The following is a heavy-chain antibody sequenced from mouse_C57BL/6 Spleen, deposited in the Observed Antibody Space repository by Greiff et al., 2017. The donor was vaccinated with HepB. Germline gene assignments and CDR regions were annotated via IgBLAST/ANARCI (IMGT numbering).Heavy chain of an antibody. J-gene: IGHJ4*01. CDR2: IYPGDGDT. CDR1: GYAFSSYW. D-gene: IGHD2-4*01. CDR3: GRGGDYGTMDY. V-gene: IGHV1-80*01. Sequence: VQVVESGAELVKPGASVKISCKASGYAFSSYWMNWVKQRPGKGLEWIGQIYPGDGDTNYNGKFKGKATLTAEKSSSTAYMQLSSLTSEDAAGYFSGRGGDYGTMDYGGQGTSVTVSS.